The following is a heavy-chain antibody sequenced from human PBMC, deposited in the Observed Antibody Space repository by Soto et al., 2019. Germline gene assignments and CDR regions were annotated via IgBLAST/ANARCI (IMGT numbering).Heavy chain of an antibody. D-gene: IGHD4-17*01. V-gene: IGHV3-21*01. CDR2: ISSSSSYI. CDR3: ATHVERATPYGVDY. J-gene: IGHJ4*02. CDR1: GFTFSSYS. Sequence: EVQLVESGGGLVKPGGSLRLSCAASGFTFSSYSMNWVRQATGKGLEWVSSISSSSSYIYYADSVKGRFTISRDNAKNSLYLQMNSLRAEDTAVYYCATHVERATPYGVDYWGQGTLVTVSS.